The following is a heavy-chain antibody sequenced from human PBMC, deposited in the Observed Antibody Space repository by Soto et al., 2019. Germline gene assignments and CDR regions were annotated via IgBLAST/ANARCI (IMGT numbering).Heavy chain of an antibody. CDR1: GFTFSSYA. D-gene: IGHD6-13*01. CDR3: AKDLAGYSSSWYGDKYYYDGMDV. J-gene: IGHJ6*02. V-gene: IGHV3-23*01. CDR2: ISGSGGST. Sequence: EVQLLESGGGLVQPGGSLRLSCAASGFTFSSYAMSWVRQAPGKGLEWVSAISGSGGSTYYADSVKGRFTISRDNSKNTLYLQMNSLRAEDTAVYYCAKDLAGYSSSWYGDKYYYDGMDVWGQGTTVTVSS.